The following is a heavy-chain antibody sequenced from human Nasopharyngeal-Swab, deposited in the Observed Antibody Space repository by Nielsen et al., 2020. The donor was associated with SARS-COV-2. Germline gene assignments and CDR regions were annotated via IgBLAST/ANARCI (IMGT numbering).Heavy chain of an antibody. J-gene: IGHJ3*02. D-gene: IGHD2-2*01. CDR3: ARELGYCSSTSCYPNDAFDI. V-gene: IGHV1-3*01. Sequence: WGRQAPGQRLEGMGGINAGNGNTKYSQKFQGRVTITRDTSASTAYMELSSLRSEDTAVYYCARELGYCSSTSCYPNDAFDIWGQGTMVTVSS. CDR2: INAGNGNT.